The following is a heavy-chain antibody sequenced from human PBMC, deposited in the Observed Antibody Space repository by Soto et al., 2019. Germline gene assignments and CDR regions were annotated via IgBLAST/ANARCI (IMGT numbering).Heavy chain of an antibody. CDR1: GFTFSSYG. D-gene: IGHD2-15*01. V-gene: IGHV3-33*01. J-gene: IGHJ4*02. CDR3: ARDGTEGIVVVVAATLSGLPDY. CDR2: IWYDGSNK. Sequence: GGSLRLSCAASGFTFSSYGMHWVRQAPGKGLEWVAVIWYDGSNKYYADSVKGRFTISRDNSKNTLYLQMNSLRAEDTAVYYCARDGTEGIVVVVAATLSGLPDYWGQGTLVTVSS.